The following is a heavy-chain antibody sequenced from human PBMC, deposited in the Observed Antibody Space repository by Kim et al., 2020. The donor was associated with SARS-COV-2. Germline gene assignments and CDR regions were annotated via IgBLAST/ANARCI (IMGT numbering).Heavy chain of an antibody. Sequence: GGSLRLSCAASGFTFSSYDMHWVRQATGKGLEWVSAIGTAGDTYYPGSVKGRFTISRENAKNSLYLQMNSLRAGDTAVYYCARDVQQQLVRKYYYYMDVWGKGTTVTVSS. D-gene: IGHD6-13*01. CDR1: GFTFSSYD. CDR3: ARDVQQQLVRKYYYYMDV. V-gene: IGHV3-13*01. J-gene: IGHJ6*03. CDR2: IGTAGDT.